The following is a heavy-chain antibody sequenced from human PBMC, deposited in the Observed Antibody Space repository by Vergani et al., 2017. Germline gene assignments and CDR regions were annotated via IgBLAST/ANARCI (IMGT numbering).Heavy chain of an antibody. Sequence: EVQLVESGGGLVKPGGSLRLSCAASGFTFSNAWMSWVRQAPGKGLEWVGRIKSKTDGGTTDYAAPVKGRFTISRDDSKNTLYLQMNSLKTEDTAVYYXTTDLPGSGSYYSRIYYYYYGMDVWGQGTTVTVSS. J-gene: IGHJ6*02. CDR2: IKSKTDGGTT. V-gene: IGHV3-15*01. CDR3: TTDLPGSGSYYSRIYYYYYGMDV. CDR1: GFTFSNAW. D-gene: IGHD3-10*01.